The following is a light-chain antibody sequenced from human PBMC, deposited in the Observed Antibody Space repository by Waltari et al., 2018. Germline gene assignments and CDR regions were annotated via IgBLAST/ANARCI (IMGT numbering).Light chain of an antibody. CDR1: KLGDKY. CDR2: QDS. CDR3: QAWDSSTVV. V-gene: IGLV3-1*01. J-gene: IGLJ2*01. Sequence: SYELTQPPSVPVSPGQTASITCSGDKLGDKYASWSQQKPGQSPVPVISQDSKRPSGIPERFSGSNSGNTATLTISETQAMDEADYYCQAWDSSTVVFGGGTKLTVL.